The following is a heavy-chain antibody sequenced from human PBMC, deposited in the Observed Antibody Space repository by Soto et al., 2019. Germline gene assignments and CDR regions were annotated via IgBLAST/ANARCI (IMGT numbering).Heavy chain of an antibody. CDR2: IRGGGDRA. Sequence: EVQLLESGGGLVQPGGSLRLSCVGSGFTFINYAMNWVRQTPGKGLEWVSTIRGGGDRAFEADTVQGRFTISRDKSKNTVNLQMNSLRADDTAVYYCARKVLGSTSRPDWWYFDLWGRGTLVTVSS. CDR3: ARKVLGSTSRPDWWYFDL. CDR1: GFTFINYA. J-gene: IGHJ2*01. D-gene: IGHD2-2*01. V-gene: IGHV3-23*01.